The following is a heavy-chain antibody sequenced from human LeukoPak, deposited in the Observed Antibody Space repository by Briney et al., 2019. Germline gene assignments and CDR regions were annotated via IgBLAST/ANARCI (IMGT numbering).Heavy chain of an antibody. CDR2: IYYSGST. CDR1: GGSVSSGSYY. V-gene: IGHV4-61*01. CDR3: AREREYYDFWSGYWVDYYYGMNV. D-gene: IGHD3-3*01. J-gene: IGHJ6*02. Sequence: SETLSLTCTVSGGSVSSGSYYWSWIRQPPGKGLEWIGYIYYSGSTNYNPSLKSRVTISVDTSKNQFPLKLSSVTAADTAVYYCAREREYYDFWSGYWVDYYYGMNVWGQGTTVTVSS.